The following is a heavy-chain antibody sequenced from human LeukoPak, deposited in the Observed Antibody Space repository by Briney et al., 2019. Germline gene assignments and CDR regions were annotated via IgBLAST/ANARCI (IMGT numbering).Heavy chain of an antibody. V-gene: IGHV1-2*02. D-gene: IGHD3-10*01. CDR1: GYTFTVYY. J-gene: IGHJ4*02. Sequence: ASVTVSFTASGYTFTVYYMHWVRQAPGQGLEWMGWINPNSGGTNYSQKFQGRVTITRDTSISTAYMELSRLRSDDTAVYYCARSNYYGSGSYRYYFDYWGQGTLVTVSS. CDR3: ARSNYYGSGSYRYYFDY. CDR2: INPNSGGT.